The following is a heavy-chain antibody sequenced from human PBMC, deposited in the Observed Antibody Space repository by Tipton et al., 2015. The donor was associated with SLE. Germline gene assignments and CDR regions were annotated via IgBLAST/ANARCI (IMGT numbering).Heavy chain of an antibody. CDR3: ARGHGGNSDY. Sequence: TLSLTCAVYGGPFSGYYWSWIRQPPGKGLEWIGEINHSGSTNYNPSLKSRVTISVDTSKNQFSLKLSSVTAADTAVYYCARGHGGNSDYWGQGTLVTISS. CDR1: GGPFSGYY. J-gene: IGHJ4*02. CDR2: INHSGST. V-gene: IGHV4-34*01. D-gene: IGHD4-23*01.